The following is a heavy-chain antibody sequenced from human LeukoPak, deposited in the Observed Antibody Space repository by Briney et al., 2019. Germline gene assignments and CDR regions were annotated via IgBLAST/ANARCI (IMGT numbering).Heavy chain of an antibody. CDR2: INPSAGST. Sequence: GASVKVSCKASGGTFSSYAISWVRQAPGQGLEWMGIINPSAGSTSYAQKFQGRVTMTRDTSISTAYMELSRLTSDDTAVYYCARGVAGPYYYYYMDVWGRGTTVTVSS. J-gene: IGHJ6*03. CDR3: ARGVAGPYYYYYMDV. CDR1: GGTFSSYA. D-gene: IGHD6-19*01. V-gene: IGHV1-46*01.